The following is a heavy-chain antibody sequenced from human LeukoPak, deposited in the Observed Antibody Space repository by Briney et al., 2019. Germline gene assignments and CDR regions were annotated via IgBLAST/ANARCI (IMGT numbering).Heavy chain of an antibody. Sequence: EASVKVSCQASGYTFTSYDINWVRQATGQGLEWMGWMNPNSGHTNYAQKFQGRVTMTRNTSISTAYMELRSLSSEDTAVYYCARVGYSSGWYPDYWGQGTLVTISS. CDR3: ARVGYSSGWYPDY. J-gene: IGHJ4*02. V-gene: IGHV1-8*01. D-gene: IGHD6-19*01. CDR1: GYTFTSYD. CDR2: MNPNSGHT.